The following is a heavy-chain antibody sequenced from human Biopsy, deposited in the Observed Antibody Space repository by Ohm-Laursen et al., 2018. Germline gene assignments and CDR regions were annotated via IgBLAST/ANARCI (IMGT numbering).Heavy chain of an antibody. D-gene: IGHD5-24*01. Sequence: ASVKVSCKVSGNTFATYHIHCVRQAPGQGLEWMGVISPSGATTSFSQKFQGRITMTRDTSTGTVYMDLNSLGSEDTAVYYCARAGVGSDGTDSYYYGMDVWGPGTTVTVSS. CDR1: GNTFATYH. CDR2: ISPSGATT. J-gene: IGHJ6*02. CDR3: ARAGVGSDGTDSYYYGMDV. V-gene: IGHV1-46*01.